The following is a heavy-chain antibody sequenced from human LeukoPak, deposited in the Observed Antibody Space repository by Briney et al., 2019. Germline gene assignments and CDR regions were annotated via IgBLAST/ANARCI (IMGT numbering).Heavy chain of an antibody. D-gene: IGHD5-12*01. Sequence: PGGSLRLSCAASGFTFSTYSMHWVRQAPGKGLEWISPISSSSGYIHYADSVKGRITVSRDNAENSLYLQMNSVRAEDTAEYYCASSAYDSYYFHYWGQGTLVTVSS. CDR3: ASSAYDSYYFHY. V-gene: IGHV3-21*01. J-gene: IGHJ4*02. CDR2: ISSSSGYI. CDR1: GFTFSTYS.